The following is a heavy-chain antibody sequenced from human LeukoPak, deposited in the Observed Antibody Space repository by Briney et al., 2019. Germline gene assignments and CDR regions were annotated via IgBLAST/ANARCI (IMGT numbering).Heavy chain of an antibody. D-gene: IGHD3-3*01. J-gene: IGHJ6*02. CDR2: IYYSGST. V-gene: IGHV4-61*01. CDR3: ARGGTIFGVVILYGMDV. CDR1: GGSVSSGSYY. Sequence: SETLSLTCTVSGGSVSSGSYYWSWIRQPPGKGLEWIGYIYYSGSTNYNPSLKSRVTISVDTSKNQFSLKLSSVTAADTAVYYCARGGTIFGVVILYGMDVWGQGTTVTVSS.